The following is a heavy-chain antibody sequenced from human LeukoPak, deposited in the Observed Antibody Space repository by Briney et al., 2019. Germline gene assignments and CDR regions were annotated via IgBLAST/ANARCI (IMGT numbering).Heavy chain of an antibody. J-gene: IGHJ4*02. CDR1: EFTFNNYV. V-gene: IGHV3-23*01. Sequence: GGSLRLSCAASEFTFNNYVMNWVRQAPGKGLEWVSAITDSSTSTYYADSVKGRFTISRHNSKNTLYLQMNSLRAEDTAVYYCAKGSSSSRPYYFDYWGQGTLVTVSS. CDR2: ITDSSTST. D-gene: IGHD6-13*01. CDR3: AKGSSSSRPYYFDY.